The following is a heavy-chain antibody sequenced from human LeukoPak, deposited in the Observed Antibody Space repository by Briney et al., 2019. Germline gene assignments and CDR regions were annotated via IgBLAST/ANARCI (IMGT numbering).Heavy chain of an antibody. CDR2: IRYDGSNK. D-gene: IGHD6-13*01. CDR3: AKDLFQGAAAGPDY. J-gene: IGHJ4*02. Sequence: GGSLRLSCAASGFTFSSYAMSWVRQAPGKGLEWVAFIRYDGSNKYYADSVKGRFTISRDNSKNTLYLQMNSLRAEDTAVYYCAKDLFQGAAAGPDYWGQGTLVTVSS. CDR1: GFTFSSYA. V-gene: IGHV3-30*02.